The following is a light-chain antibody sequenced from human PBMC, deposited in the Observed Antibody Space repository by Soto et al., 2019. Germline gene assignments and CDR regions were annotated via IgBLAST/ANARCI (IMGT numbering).Light chain of an antibody. CDR3: CSYTGSSTYV. J-gene: IGLJ1*01. Sequence: QSALTQPRSVSGSPGQSVTISCTGTSSDVGGYNHVSWYQQHPGKAPKLMINDVSKRPSGVPDRFSGSKSGNTASLTISGLQAEDEADYYCCSYTGSSTYVFGTGTKLTVL. CDR2: DVS. V-gene: IGLV2-11*01. CDR1: SSDVGGYNH.